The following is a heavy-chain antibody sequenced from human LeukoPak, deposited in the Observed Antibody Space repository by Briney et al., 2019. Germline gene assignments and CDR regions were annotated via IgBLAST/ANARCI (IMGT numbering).Heavy chain of an antibody. V-gene: IGHV4-31*03. CDR3: ARWYYDFWSGYFDY. CDR2: IYYSGST. J-gene: IGHJ4*02. CDR1: GGSISSGGYS. Sequence: SETLSLTCTVSGGSISSGGYSWSWIRQHPGKGLEWIGYIYYSGSTYYNPSLKSRVTISVDTSKNQFSLKLSSVTAADTAMYYCARWYYDFWSGYFDYWGQGTLVTVSS. D-gene: IGHD3-3*01.